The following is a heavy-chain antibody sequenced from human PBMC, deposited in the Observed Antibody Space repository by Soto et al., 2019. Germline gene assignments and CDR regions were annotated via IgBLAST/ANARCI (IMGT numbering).Heavy chain of an antibody. CDR2: MNPDSGKT. D-gene: IGHD4-17*01. Sequence: QVQLLQSGAEVKKPGASVKVSCKASGYTFTSYEINWVRQATGQGLEYLGWMNPDSGKTAYVQKFQGRVTMTWDTSIGTAYMELRSLRSEDTAVYFCARGIKYGAYSRWFDPWGQGTLVTVSS. CDR1: GYTFTSYE. CDR3: ARGIKYGAYSRWFDP. V-gene: IGHV1-8*01. J-gene: IGHJ5*02.